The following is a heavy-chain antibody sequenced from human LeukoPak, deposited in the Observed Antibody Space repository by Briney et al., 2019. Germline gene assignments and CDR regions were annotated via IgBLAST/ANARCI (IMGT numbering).Heavy chain of an antibody. J-gene: IGHJ4*02. Sequence: SETLSLTCTVSGGSISSYYWSWIRQPPGKGLEWIGYIYYSGGTNYNPSLKSRVTISVDTSKNQFSLKLSSVTAADTAVYYCARTVAPSPVGYFDYWGQGTLVTASS. V-gene: IGHV4-59*08. CDR1: GGSISSYY. CDR2: IYYSGGT. CDR3: ARTVAPSPVGYFDY. D-gene: IGHD6-19*01.